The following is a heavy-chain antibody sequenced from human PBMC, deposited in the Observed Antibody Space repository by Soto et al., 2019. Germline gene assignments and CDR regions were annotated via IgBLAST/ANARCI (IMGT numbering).Heavy chain of an antibody. CDR3: TRVGGYYGDYPNFDV. J-gene: IGHJ4*02. D-gene: IGHD4-17*01. CDR1: GGTISNYY. Sequence: PSETLSLTCTVSGGTISNYYWSWIRQPPGKGLEWMGYMYYSGSTKYNPSLKSRVTISVGTSKNQFFLKLNSVTAADTAVYYCTRVGGYYGDYPNFDVWGPGTLVTVSS. V-gene: IGHV4-59*01. CDR2: MYYSGST.